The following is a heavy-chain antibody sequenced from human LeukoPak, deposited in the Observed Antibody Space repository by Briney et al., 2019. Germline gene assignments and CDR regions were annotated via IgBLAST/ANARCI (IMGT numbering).Heavy chain of an antibody. CDR2: ISSSSSYI. CDR3: ARGPIVVAEFDY. J-gene: IGHJ4*02. CDR1: GFTFSSYS. Sequence: GGSLRLSCAASGFTFSSYSMNWVRQAPGKGLEWVSSISSSSSYIYYADSVKGRFTISRDNAKNSLYLQMNSLRAEDTAVYYCARGPIVVAEFDYWGQGTLVTVSS. V-gene: IGHV3-21*01. D-gene: IGHD3-22*01.